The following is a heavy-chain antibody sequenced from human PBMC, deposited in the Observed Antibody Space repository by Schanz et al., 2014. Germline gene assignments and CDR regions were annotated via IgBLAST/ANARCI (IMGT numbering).Heavy chain of an antibody. CDR1: GFIFSTYN. CDR2: ISSSSSSK. CDR3: ARDGAGRAPDAFDI. J-gene: IGHJ3*02. Sequence: EVQLVESGGGLVQPGGSLRLSCAASGFIFSTYNMNWVRQAPGKGLEWVSFISSSSSSKHYGDSVKGRFTISRDNAENLLYLQMSSLRDEDTAVYYCARDGAGRAPDAFDIWGQGTMVTVSS. D-gene: IGHD1-26*01. V-gene: IGHV3-48*02.